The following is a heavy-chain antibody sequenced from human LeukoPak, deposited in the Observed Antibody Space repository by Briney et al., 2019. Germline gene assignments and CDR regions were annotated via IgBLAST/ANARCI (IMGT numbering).Heavy chain of an antibody. V-gene: IGHV1-8*03. CDR1: GYTFTSYD. CDR3: ARRFGELLSHAFDI. J-gene: IGHJ3*02. Sequence: ASVKVSCKTSGYTFTSYDINWVRQATGQGLEWMGWMNPNSGNAGYAQKFQGRVTITRNTSISTAYMELSSLRSEDTAVYYCARRFGELLSHAFDIWGQGTMVTVSS. CDR2: MNPNSGNA. D-gene: IGHD3-10*01.